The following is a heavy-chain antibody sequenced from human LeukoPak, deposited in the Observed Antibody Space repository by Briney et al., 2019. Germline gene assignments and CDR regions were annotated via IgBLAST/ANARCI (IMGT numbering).Heavy chain of an antibody. CDR2: INHSGST. J-gene: IGHJ4*02. CDR1: GGSFSGYY. V-gene: IGHV4-34*01. Sequence: SETLSLTCAVYGGSFSGYYWSWIRQPPGKGLEWIGEINHSGSTNYNPSLKSRVTISVDTSKNQFSLKLSSVTAADTAVYYCARGPGYCSSTSCFPSDYWGQGTLVTVSS. CDR3: ARGPGYCSSTSCFPSDY. D-gene: IGHD2-2*01.